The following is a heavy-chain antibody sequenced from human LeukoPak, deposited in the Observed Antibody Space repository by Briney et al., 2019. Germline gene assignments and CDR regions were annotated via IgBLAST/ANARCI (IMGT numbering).Heavy chain of an antibody. CDR3: ARNILVTRWGY. D-gene: IGHD2/OR15-2a*01. Sequence: GGSLRLSCAASGFTVSNNYMTWVRQAPGKGLEWVSLIYSGGSTYYADSVKGRFTISRDNSKNTVYLQMNSLRAEDTAVYYCARNILVTRWGYWGQGTLVTVSS. CDR1: GFTVSNNY. CDR2: IYSGGST. J-gene: IGHJ4*02. V-gene: IGHV3-66*01.